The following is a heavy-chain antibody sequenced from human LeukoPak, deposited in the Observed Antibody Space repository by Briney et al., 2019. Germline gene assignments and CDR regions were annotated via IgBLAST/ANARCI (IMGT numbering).Heavy chain of an antibody. CDR2: IYYSGST. J-gene: IGHJ6*03. Sequence: ETLSLACTVSGDSINNYHWSWIRQPPGKGLEWIGYIYYSGSTNYNPSLKSRVTISVDTSKNQFSLKLSSVTAADTAVYYCARNLYYDFPYMDVWGKGTTVTVSS. D-gene: IGHD3-3*01. V-gene: IGHV4-59*01. CDR1: GDSINNYH. CDR3: ARNLYYDFPYMDV.